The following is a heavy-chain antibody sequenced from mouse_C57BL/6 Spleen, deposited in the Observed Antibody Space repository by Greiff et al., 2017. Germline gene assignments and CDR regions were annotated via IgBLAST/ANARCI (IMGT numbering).Heavy chain of an antibody. D-gene: IGHD2-4*01. CDR1: GYTFTSYW. Sequence: QVQLQQPGAELVKPGASVKLSCKASGYTFTSYWMQWVKQRPGQGLEWIGEIDPSDSSTTYNQKFKGKATLTVDTSSSTAYMQLSSLTSEDAAVYYCARRDYDGVGLACWGQGTLVTVSA. CDR3: ARRDYDGVGLAC. J-gene: IGHJ3*01. CDR2: IDPSDSST. V-gene: IGHV1-50*01.